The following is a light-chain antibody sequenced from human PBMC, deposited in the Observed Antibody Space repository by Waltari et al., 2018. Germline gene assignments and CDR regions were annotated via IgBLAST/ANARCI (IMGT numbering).Light chain of an antibody. CDR1: QSVTNNY. V-gene: IGKV3-20*01. J-gene: IGKJ1*01. CDR2: GAS. CDR3: QQYGTSLST. Sequence: DIVLTQSPGTLSLSPGERATLSVRASQSVTNNYLAWYQQKPGPAPRALSYGASSRASGVQDRFSGSGSGTDFTLTISRLEPEDFAVYYCQQYGTSLSTFGQGTRVEIK.